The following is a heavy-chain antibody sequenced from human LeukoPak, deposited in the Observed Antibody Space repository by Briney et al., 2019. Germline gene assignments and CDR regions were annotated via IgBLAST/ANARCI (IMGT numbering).Heavy chain of an antibody. Sequence: SETLSLTCTVSGGSISSSTYYWGWIRQPPGKGLEWIGSMYYSGSTYYNPSLKSRVTISVDTSKNQFSLKLSSVTAADTAVYYCARLTAVAGTLDYWGQGTLVTVCS. V-gene: IGHV4-39*01. CDR3: ARLTAVAGTLDY. D-gene: IGHD6-19*01. J-gene: IGHJ4*02. CDR2: MYYSGST. CDR1: GGSISSSTYY.